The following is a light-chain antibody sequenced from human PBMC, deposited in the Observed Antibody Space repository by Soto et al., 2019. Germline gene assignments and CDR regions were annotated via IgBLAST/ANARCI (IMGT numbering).Light chain of an antibody. CDR3: SAYTASV. CDR2: GIN. V-gene: IGLV2-14*01. Sequence: QSALTQPASVCGSPGQSITISCTGTSSDIGAHDYVSWYQQHPGTAPKLIIYGINNRPSGVSGRFSAAKSGNTASLTISGLQPEDDAIYYCSAYTASVFGGGTKLTVL. J-gene: IGLJ2*01. CDR1: SSDIGAHDY.